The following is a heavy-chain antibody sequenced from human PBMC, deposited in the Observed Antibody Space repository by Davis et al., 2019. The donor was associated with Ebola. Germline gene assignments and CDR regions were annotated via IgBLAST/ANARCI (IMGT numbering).Heavy chain of an antibody. D-gene: IGHD4-11*01. CDR2: INAGNGNT. Sequence: ASVKVSCKASGYTFTSYAMHWVRQAPGQRLEWMGWINAGNGNTKYSQKFQGRVTITRDTSASTAYMELSSLRSEDTAVYYCARVRDDYSNYLSHEDVWGQGTTVTVSS. CDR1: GYTFTSYA. V-gene: IGHV1-3*01. J-gene: IGHJ6*02. CDR3: ARVRDDYSNYLSHEDV.